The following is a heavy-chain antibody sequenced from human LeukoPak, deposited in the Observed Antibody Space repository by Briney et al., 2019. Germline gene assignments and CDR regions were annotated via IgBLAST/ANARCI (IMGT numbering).Heavy chain of an antibody. Sequence: PGWALRLSCAASGFTFSSYAMSWVRQAPGKGLEWVSAISGSGGSTYYADSVKGRFTISIDNSKNTLYLQMNGLRAEDTAVYYCAKAASDLPDDGYLDYWGQGTLVTVCS. J-gene: IGHJ4*02. CDR2: ISGSGGST. V-gene: IGHV3-23*01. CDR3: AKAASDLPDDGYLDY. CDR1: GFTFSSYA.